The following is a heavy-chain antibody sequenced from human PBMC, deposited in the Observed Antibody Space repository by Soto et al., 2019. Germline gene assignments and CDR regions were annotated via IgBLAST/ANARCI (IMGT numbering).Heavy chain of an antibody. CDR1: GYTFTSYG. J-gene: IGHJ6*02. V-gene: IGHV1-18*04. Sequence: QVQLVQSGAEVKKPGASVKVSCKASGYTFTSYGISWVRQAPGQGLEWMGWISAYNGNTNYAQKLQGRVTMTTDTSTSTAYMELRSLRSDDTAVYYCAREFDLWSGTWDYYYYGMDVWGQGTTVTVSS. CDR2: ISAYNGNT. D-gene: IGHD3-3*01. CDR3: AREFDLWSGTWDYYYYGMDV.